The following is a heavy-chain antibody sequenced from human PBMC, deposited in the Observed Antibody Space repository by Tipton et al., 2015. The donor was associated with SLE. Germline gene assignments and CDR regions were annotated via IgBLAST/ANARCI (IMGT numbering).Heavy chain of an antibody. CDR2: IYTSGTT. CDR1: GGSISSFY. V-gene: IGHV4-4*07. J-gene: IGHJ4*02. Sequence: LRLSCTVSGGSISSFYLNWIRQPAGKELEWIGRIYTSGTTNYNPSLKSRVTISVDTSKNQFSPKLRSVTAADTAVYYCARGDIYCGGGSCYDYWGQGTLVTVSS. D-gene: IGHD2-15*01. CDR3: ARGDIYCGGGSCYDY.